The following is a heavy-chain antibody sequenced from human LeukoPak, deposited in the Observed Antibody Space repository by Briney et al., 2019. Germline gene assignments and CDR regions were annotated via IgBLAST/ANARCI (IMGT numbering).Heavy chain of an antibody. CDR1: GVSISSNNYF. Sequence: SETLSLTCTVSGVSISSNNYFWGWIRQPPGKGLEYIGNIYYRGSTYYNPSLKSRVTLSVDTSKNQFSLKLSSVTAADTAVYYCARERGSSSWYGIDYWGQGTLVTVSS. CDR3: ARERGSSSWYGIDY. V-gene: IGHV4-39*07. J-gene: IGHJ4*02. D-gene: IGHD6-13*01. CDR2: IYYRGST.